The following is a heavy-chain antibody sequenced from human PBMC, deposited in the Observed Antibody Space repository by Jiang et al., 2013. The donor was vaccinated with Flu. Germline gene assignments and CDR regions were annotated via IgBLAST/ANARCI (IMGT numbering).Heavy chain of an antibody. Sequence: GGSLRLSCAASEFTFRYYGMHWVRQAPGKGLEWVAFVRHDGNNKYYAESVKGRFTISRDNSKNTLYLQMHSLRPDDTAVYYCAKDQTYSFDTSGSYFDYWGQGALVTVSS. V-gene: IGHV3-30*02. CDR2: VRHDGNNK. D-gene: IGHD3-22*01. CDR1: EFTFRYYG. J-gene: IGHJ4*02. CDR3: AKDQTYSFDTSGSYFDY.